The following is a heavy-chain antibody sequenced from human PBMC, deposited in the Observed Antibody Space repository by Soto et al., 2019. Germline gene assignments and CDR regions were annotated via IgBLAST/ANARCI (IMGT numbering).Heavy chain of an antibody. V-gene: IGHV3-48*02. Sequence: GGSLRLSCAASGFTFSSYSMNWVLQAPGKGLEWVSYISSSSSTIYYADSVKGRFTISRDNAKNSLYLQMNSLRDEDTAVYYCARDATLDFWSGYYMGYYGMDVWGQGTTVTVSS. D-gene: IGHD3-3*01. J-gene: IGHJ6*02. CDR1: GFTFSSYS. CDR3: ARDATLDFWSGYYMGYYGMDV. CDR2: ISSSSSTI.